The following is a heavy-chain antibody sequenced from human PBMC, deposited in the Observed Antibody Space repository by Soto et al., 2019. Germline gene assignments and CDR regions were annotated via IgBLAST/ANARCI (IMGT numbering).Heavy chain of an antibody. CDR2: IYWDDDK. V-gene: IGHV2-5*02. CDR1: AFSLSTSGVG. Sequence: SGPTLVNPTQTLTLTCTFSAFSLSTSGVGVGWIRQPPGKALEWLTFIYWDDDKRYSPSLKSRLTITKDTSKNQVVLTMTNMDPVDTATYYCARLVAAGITSYFDSWGQGTLVTVSS. J-gene: IGHJ4*02. CDR3: ARLVAAGITSYFDS. D-gene: IGHD3-10*01.